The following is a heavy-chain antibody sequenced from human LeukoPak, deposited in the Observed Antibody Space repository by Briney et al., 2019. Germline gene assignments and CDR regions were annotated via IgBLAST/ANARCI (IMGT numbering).Heavy chain of an antibody. V-gene: IGHV4-34*01. Sequence: SETLSLTCAVYGESFSGYYWSWIRQPPGKGLEWIGEINHSGSTNYNPSLKSRVTISVDTSKNQFSLKLSSVTAADTAVYYCARGRALRRSWPLFDYWGQGTLVTVSS. J-gene: IGHJ4*02. D-gene: IGHD6-13*01. CDR3: ARGRALRRSWPLFDY. CDR1: GESFSGYY. CDR2: INHSGST.